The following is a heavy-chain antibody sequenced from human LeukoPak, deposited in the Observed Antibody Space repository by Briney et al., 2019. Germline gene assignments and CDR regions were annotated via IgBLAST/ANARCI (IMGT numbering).Heavy chain of an antibody. Sequence: GGSLRLSCAASGFTFSNYAMSWVRKAPGKGLEWVSAIRSSGTGTYYADSVRGRFTISRDNSKNTLYLQMNSLRAEDTAVYYCAKAVLSGYYFLPLDCWGQGTLVTVSS. V-gene: IGHV3-23*01. D-gene: IGHD3-22*01. J-gene: IGHJ4*02. CDR3: AKAVLSGYYFLPLDC. CDR1: GFTFSNYA. CDR2: IRSSGTGT.